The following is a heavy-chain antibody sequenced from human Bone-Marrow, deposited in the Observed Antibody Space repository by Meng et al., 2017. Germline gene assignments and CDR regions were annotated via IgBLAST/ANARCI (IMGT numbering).Heavy chain of an antibody. J-gene: IGHJ4*02. CDR1: GDSVPSNSAT. D-gene: IGHD1-1*01. CDR3: ARDGTSWYFFDY. V-gene: IGHV6-1*01. Sequence: QVQLQKSGPGLLKPSQTLSLTGAISGDSVPSNSATGNWIRQSPSRGLEWLGRTYYRSMWYSDYAVSVQSRITINPDTSKNQFSLQLNSLTPEDSAVYYCARDGTSWYFFDYWGQGTLVTVSS. CDR2: TYYRSMWYS.